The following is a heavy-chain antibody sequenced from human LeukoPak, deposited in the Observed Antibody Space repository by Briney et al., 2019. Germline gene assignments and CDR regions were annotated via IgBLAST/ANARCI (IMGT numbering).Heavy chain of an antibody. Sequence: SETLSLTCTASGGSISSYYWSWIRQPAGKGLEWIGRIYTSGSTNYNPSLKSRVTMSVDTSKNQFSLKLSSVTAADTAVYYCARGRVDTAMATDYYYMDVWGKGTTVTVSS. V-gene: IGHV4-4*07. CDR1: GGSISSYY. CDR3: ARGRVDTAMATDYYYMDV. CDR2: IYTSGST. J-gene: IGHJ6*03. D-gene: IGHD5-18*01.